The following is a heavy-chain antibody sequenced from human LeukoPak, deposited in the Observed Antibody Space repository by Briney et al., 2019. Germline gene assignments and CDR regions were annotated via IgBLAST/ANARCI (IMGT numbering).Heavy chain of an antibody. Sequence: SETLSLTCAVYGGSFSGYYWSWIRQPPGKGLEWIGEINHSGSTNYNPSLKSRVTISVDTSKNQFSLKLSSVTAADTAVHYCASLRPTPVAYWGQGTLVTVSS. V-gene: IGHV4-34*01. CDR2: INHSGST. CDR1: GGSFSGYY. CDR3: ASLRPTPVAY. J-gene: IGHJ4*02. D-gene: IGHD4-23*01.